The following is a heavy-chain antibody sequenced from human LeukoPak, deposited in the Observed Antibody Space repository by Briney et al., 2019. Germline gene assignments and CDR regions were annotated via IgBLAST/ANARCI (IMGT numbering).Heavy chain of an antibody. V-gene: IGHV1-8*01. CDR1: GYTFTSYD. J-gene: IGHJ6*03. CDR3: ARGGDDILTGYYVMNYYYYMDV. D-gene: IGHD3-9*01. CDR2: MNPNSGNT. Sequence: ASVKVSCKASGYTFTSYDINWVRQATGQGLEWMGWMNPNSGNTGYAQKFQGRVTMTRNTSISTAYMELSSLRSEDTAVYYCARGGDDILTGYYVMNYYYYMDVWGKGTTVTISS.